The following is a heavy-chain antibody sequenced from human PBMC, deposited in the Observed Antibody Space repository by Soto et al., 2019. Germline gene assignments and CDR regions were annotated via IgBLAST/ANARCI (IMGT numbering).Heavy chain of an antibody. V-gene: IGHV1-8*02. D-gene: IGHD6-19*01. CDR1: GYTFTSYG. J-gene: IGHJ4*02. CDR3: ARERTVAGNDY. Sequence: ASVKVSCKASGYTFTSYGISWVRQAPGQGLEWMGWISAYSGNTGYAQKFQGRVTMTRNTSISTAYMELSSLRSEDTAVYYCARERTVAGNDYWGQGTLVTVSS. CDR2: ISAYSGNT.